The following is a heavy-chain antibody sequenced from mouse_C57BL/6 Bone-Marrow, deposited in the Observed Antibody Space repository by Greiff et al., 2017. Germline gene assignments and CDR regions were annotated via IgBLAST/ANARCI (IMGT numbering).Heavy chain of an antibody. D-gene: IGHD1-1*01. V-gene: IGHV1-82*01. J-gene: IGHJ2*01. CDR1: GYAFSSSW. CDR2: IYPGDGDT. Sequence: VQLQQSGPELVKPGASVKISCKASGYAFSSSWMNWVKQRPGKGLEWIGRIYPGDGDTNYNGKFKGKATLTADKSSSTAYMQLSSLTSEDSAVYFCARQLRCYYFDYWGQGTTLTVSS. CDR3: ARQLRCYYFDY.